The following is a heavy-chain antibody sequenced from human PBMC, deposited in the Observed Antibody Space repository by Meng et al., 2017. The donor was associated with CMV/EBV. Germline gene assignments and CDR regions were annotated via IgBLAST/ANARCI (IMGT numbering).Heavy chain of an antibody. CDR1: GFRFSYYG. J-gene: IGHJ4*02. D-gene: IGHD6-19*01. Sequence: GGSLRLSCAASGFRFSYYGMHWVRQAPGQGLEWMGWINPNSGGTNYAQKFQGRVTMTRDTSISTAYMELSRLRSDDTAVYYCARDGSGFLTPFDYWGQGTLVTVSS. CDR2: INPNSGGT. V-gene: IGHV1-2*02. CDR3: ARDGSGFLTPFDY.